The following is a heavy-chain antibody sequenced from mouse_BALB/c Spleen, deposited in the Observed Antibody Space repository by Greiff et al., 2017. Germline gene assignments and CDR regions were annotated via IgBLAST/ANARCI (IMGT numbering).Heavy chain of an antibody. D-gene: IGHD1-1*01. CDR2: ISSGGST. CDR1: GFTFSSYA. J-gene: IGHJ3*01. V-gene: IGHV5-6-5*01. CDR3: ARGLVTTVVAFAY. Sequence: EVMLVESGGGLVKPGGSLKLSCAASGFTFSSYAMSWVRQTPEKRLEWVASISSGGSTYYPDSVKGRFTISRDNARNILYLQMSSLMSEDTAMYYCARGLVTTVVAFAYWGQGTLVTVSA.